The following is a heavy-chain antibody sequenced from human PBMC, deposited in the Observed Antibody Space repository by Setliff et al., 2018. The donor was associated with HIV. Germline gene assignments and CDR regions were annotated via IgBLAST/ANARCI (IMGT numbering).Heavy chain of an antibody. Sequence: SLRLSCAASGFTFSSYTMSWVRQAPGKGLEWVSGIYDSGDRTYYADSVKGRFTISRDNSKNTLYLQMNSLRAADTAVYYCVKDRTYMAFDIWGQGTMVTVSS. D-gene: IGHD1-20*01. V-gene: IGHV3-23*01. J-gene: IGHJ3*02. CDR2: IYDSGDRT. CDR1: GFTFSSYT. CDR3: VKDRTYMAFDI.